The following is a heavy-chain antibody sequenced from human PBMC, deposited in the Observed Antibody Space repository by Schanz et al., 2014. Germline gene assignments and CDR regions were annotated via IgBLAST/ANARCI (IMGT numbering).Heavy chain of an antibody. Sequence: EVQLMESGGGLVKPGGSLRLSCAASGITFSSHSFNWVRQAPGKGLEWISYITYNGGTIYYADSVKGRFTISRDNTKSSLFLQLNSLRADDTAVYYCARDRWSGGQNWYFDPWGRGTLVTVSS. CDR3: ARDRWSGGQNWYFDP. CDR1: GITFSSHS. D-gene: IGHD3-3*01. CDR2: ITYNGGTI. J-gene: IGHJ2*01. V-gene: IGHV3-21*05.